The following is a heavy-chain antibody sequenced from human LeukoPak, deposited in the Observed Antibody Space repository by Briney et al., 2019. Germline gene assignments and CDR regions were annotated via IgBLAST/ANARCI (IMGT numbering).Heavy chain of an antibody. D-gene: IGHD2-8*02. CDR3: AREGGVNGLDV. J-gene: IGHJ6*02. V-gene: IGHV4-34*01. CDR1: VGPFSGYY. Sequence: SETLSLTCVVHVGPFSGYYWSWVRQPPGKGLEWIGEIDHSGSTNYNPSLKSRVTMSVDTSKNQFSLKLSSVTAADTAVYYCAREGGVNGLDVWGQGTTVTVSS. CDR2: IDHSGST.